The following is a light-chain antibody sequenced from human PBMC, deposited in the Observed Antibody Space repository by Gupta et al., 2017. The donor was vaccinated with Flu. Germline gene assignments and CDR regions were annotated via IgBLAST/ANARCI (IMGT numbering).Light chain of an antibody. CDR2: ENS. CDR3: QSYHNSGRV. CDR1: SGSIASSY. V-gene: IGLV6-57*03. Sequence: FMLTPPPSVSASPGGTVTISCTRSSGSIASSYVQWYKQRPGTAPSTLIYENSQRSSGVPDRFSGSIYGSSTSASLTRSEVEAEADYYYHSQSYHNSGRVFGGGTKLTVL. J-gene: IGLJ3*02.